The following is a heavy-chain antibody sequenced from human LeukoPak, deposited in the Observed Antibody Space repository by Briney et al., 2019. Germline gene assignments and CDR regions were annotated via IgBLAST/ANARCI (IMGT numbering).Heavy chain of an antibody. V-gene: IGHV3-7*04. CDR2: IKEDGSEK. Sequence: GGSLRLSCAASGFTFSRYWMSWVRQAPGKGLEWVANIKEDGSEKSYVDSVKGRFTISRDNAKNSLYLQMDTLRAEDTAVYYCARGPAYCGADCYSYFVSWGQGTLVTVSS. D-gene: IGHD2-21*02. CDR3: ARGPAYCGADCYSYFVS. J-gene: IGHJ4*02. CDR1: GFTFSRYW.